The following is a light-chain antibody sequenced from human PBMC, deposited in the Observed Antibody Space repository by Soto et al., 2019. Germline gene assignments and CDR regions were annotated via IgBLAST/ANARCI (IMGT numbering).Light chain of an antibody. J-gene: IGLJ2*01. CDR1: RSNIGSNY. V-gene: IGLV1-47*01. CDR3: TSWDDSLYHVV. Sequence: QSVLTQPPSASGTPGQRVTFSCSGGRSNIGSNYVFWYQQFPGTAPKLLIYRNNQRPSGVPDRFSGSKSGTSASLAISGLRSEDEADYYCTSWDDSLYHVVFGGGTTLTVL. CDR2: RNN.